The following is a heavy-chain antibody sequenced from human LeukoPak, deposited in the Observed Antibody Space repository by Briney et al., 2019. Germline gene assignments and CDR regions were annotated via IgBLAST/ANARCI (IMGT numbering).Heavy chain of an antibody. V-gene: IGHV2-70*11. D-gene: IGHD3-10*01. J-gene: IGHJ4*02. CDR1: GFSLSSSEMY. CDR3: ARITMVRGVIVIFDF. CDR2: SDWDDDK. Sequence: SGPALVKPTQTLTLTCTFSGFSLSSSEMYVTWIRQPPEKALEWLARSDWDDDKYYTTSLRSRLTISKDTSKNQVVLTMTNMDPADTATYYCARITMVRGVIVIFDFWGQGTLVTVST.